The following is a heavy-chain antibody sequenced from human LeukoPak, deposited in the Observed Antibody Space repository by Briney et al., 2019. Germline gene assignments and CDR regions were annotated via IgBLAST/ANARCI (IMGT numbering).Heavy chain of an antibody. CDR3: ARGASFSSSSWYAY. Sequence: KPSETLSLTCTVSGGSISSYYWSWIRQPPGKGLEWIGYIYYSGSTNYNPSLKSRVTISVDTSKNQFSLKLSSVTAADTAVYYCARGASFSSSSWYAYWGQGTLVTVSS. CDR1: GGSISSYY. D-gene: IGHD6-13*01. V-gene: IGHV4-59*08. CDR2: IYYSGST. J-gene: IGHJ4*02.